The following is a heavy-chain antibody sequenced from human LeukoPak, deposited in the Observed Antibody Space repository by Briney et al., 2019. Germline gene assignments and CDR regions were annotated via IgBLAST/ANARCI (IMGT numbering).Heavy chain of an antibody. CDR1: GGSINSSNW. CDR2: IYHSGST. V-gene: IGHV4-4*02. Sequence: SETLSLTCAVSGGSINSSNWWSWVRQPPGKGLEWIGEIYHSGSTNYNPSLKSRVTISVDKSKNQFSLKLSSVAAADTAVYYCATTPKGGYSAYLDYWGQGTLVTVSS. CDR3: ATTPKGGYSAYLDY. J-gene: IGHJ4*02. D-gene: IGHD5-12*01.